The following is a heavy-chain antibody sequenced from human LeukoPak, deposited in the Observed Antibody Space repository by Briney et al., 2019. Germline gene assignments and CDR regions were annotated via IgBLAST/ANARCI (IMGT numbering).Heavy chain of an antibody. V-gene: IGHV3-21*01. CDR2: ISSSSSYI. J-gene: IGHJ4*02. Sequence: GGSLRLSCAASGFTFSSYSMNWVRQAPGKGLEWVSSISSSSSYIHYADSVKGRFTISRDNAKNSLYLQMNSLRAEDTAVYYCARARRGNYFDYWGQGTLVTVSS. CDR3: ARARRGNYFDY. CDR1: GFTFSSYS.